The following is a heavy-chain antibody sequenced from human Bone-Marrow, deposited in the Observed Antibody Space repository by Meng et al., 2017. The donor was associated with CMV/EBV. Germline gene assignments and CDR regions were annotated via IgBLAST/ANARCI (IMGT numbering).Heavy chain of an antibody. CDR3: ARRNPFLSYGMDV. CDR2: IYPGDSDT. CDR1: GYSFTSYW. V-gene: IGHV5-51*01. J-gene: IGHJ6*02. D-gene: IGHD2/OR15-2a*01. Sequence: KVSCKGSGYSFTSYWIGWVRQMPGKGLEWMGIIYPGDSDTRYSPSFQGQVTISADKSISTAYLQWSSLKASDTATYYCARRNPFLSYGMDVWGQGTTVTVSS.